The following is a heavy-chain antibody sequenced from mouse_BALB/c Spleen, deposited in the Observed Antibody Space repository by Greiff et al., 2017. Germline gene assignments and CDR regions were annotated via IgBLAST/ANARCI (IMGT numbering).Heavy chain of an antibody. J-gene: IGHJ2*01. CDR3: TRAGWLHLDY. Sequence: EVQRVESGGGLVQPGGSRKLSCAASGFTFSSYTMSWVRQTPEKRLEWVATISSGGSYTYYPDSVKGRFTISRDNAKNTLYLQMSSLKSEDTAMYYCTRAGWLHLDYWGQGTTLTVSS. CDR1: GFTFSSYT. CDR2: ISSGGSYT. V-gene: IGHV5-6-4*01. D-gene: IGHD2-3*01.